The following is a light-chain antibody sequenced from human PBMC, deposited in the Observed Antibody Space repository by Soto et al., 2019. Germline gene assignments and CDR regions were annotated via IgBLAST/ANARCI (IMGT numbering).Light chain of an antibody. V-gene: IGKV1-27*01. J-gene: IGKJ1*01. CDR2: AAS. CDR1: QGISNY. CDR3: QKYNSAPWT. Sequence: DIQMTQSPSSLSASVGDRVTITCRASQGISNYLAWYQQKPGKVPKLLIYAASTLQSGVPSRFSGSGSGTDFTLTISLLQPEDVATYYCQKYNSAPWTFGPGTKVEIK.